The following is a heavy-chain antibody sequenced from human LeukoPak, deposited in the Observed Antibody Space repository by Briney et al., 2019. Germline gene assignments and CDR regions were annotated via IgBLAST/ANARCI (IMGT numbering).Heavy chain of an antibody. CDR3: ARDHSMEYGNWFDP. Sequence: GGSLRLSCAASGFAFSIYAMHWVRQAPGKGLEWVAVISYDGSSKYYADSVKGRFTISRDNSKNTLYLQMNSLRAEDTAVYYCARDHSMEYGNWFDPWGQGTLVTVSS. J-gene: IGHJ5*02. V-gene: IGHV3-30-3*01. D-gene: IGHD2/OR15-2a*01. CDR1: GFAFSIYA. CDR2: ISYDGSSK.